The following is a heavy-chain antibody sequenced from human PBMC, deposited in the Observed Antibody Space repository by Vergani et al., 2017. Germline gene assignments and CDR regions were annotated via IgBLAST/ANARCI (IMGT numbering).Heavy chain of an antibody. J-gene: IGHJ6*02. CDR2: INPNSGGT. CDR1: GYTFTGYY. D-gene: IGHD6-19*01. V-gene: IGHV1-2*02. CDR3: ARTVAGTWAYYYGMDV. Sequence: QVQLVQSGAEVKKPGASVKVSCKASGYTFTGYYMHWVRQAPGQGLEWMGWINPNSGGTNYAQKFQGRVTMTRDTSISTACMELSRLRSDDTAVYYCARTVAGTWAYYYGMDVWGQGTTVTVSS.